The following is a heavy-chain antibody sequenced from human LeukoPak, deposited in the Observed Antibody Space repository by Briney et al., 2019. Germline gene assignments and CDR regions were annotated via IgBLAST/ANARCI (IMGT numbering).Heavy chain of an antibody. CDR1: GGTFSSYA. Sequence: GASVKVSCKASGGTFSSYAISWVRQAPGQGLEWMGGIIPIFGTANYAQKFQGRVTITADKSTSTAYMELSSLRSEDTAVYYCAAPGRGLGVTNFRYWGQGTLVTVSS. V-gene: IGHV1-69*06. CDR2: IIPIFGTA. CDR3: AAPGRGLGVTNFRY. D-gene: IGHD4-17*01. J-gene: IGHJ4*02.